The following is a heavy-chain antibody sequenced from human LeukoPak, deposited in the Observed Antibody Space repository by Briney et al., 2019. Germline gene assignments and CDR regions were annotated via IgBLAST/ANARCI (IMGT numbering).Heavy chain of an antibody. D-gene: IGHD6-13*01. Sequence: GGSLRLPCAASGFTFSSYNMNWVRQAPGKGLEWVSSTSSSSSYIYYADSVKGRFTIPRDNAKNSLYLQMNGLRAEDTAVYYCARDKIAAAGTDYYYGMDVWGQGTTVTVSS. J-gene: IGHJ6*02. CDR2: TSSSSSYI. CDR1: GFTFSSYN. V-gene: IGHV3-21*01. CDR3: ARDKIAAAGTDYYYGMDV.